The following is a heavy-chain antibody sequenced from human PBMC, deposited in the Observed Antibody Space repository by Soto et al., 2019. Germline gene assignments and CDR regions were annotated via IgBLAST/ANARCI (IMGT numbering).Heavy chain of an antibody. Sequence: EMQLVQSGGGLVKPGGSLRLSCVASRFNFSAAWLNWIRQAPGKGMEWVGRIKPNSEGEQADYTAPVSGTFTISSDDSQNPLHLQMDSLQAEATAVYSCATVPYSRGPNWGLGVLVTVSS. J-gene: IGHJ4*02. CDR2: IKPNSEGEQA. CDR3: ATVPYSRGPN. V-gene: IGHV3-15*07. D-gene: IGHD6-13*01. CDR1: RFNFSAAW.